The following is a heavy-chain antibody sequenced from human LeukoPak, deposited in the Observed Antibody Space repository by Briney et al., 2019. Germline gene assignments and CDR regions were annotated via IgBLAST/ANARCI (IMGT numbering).Heavy chain of an antibody. J-gene: IGHJ4*02. V-gene: IGHV3-23*01. CDR3: AKRYCSGGSCHGDY. Sequence: PGGSLRLSCAASGFTFSSYGMSWVRQAPGKGLEWVSAISGSGGSTYYAASVKGRFTISRDNSKNTLYLQMNSLRAEDTAVYYCAKRYCSGGSCHGDYWGQGTLVTVSS. CDR1: GFTFSSYG. D-gene: IGHD2-15*01. CDR2: ISGSGGST.